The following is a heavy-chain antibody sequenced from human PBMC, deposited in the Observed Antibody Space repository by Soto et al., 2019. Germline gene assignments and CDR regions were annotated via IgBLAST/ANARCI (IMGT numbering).Heavy chain of an antibody. V-gene: IGHV3-23*01. Sequence: GGSLRLSCAASGFTFSSYAMSWVRQAPGKGLEWVSAISGSCGSTYYDNSVKGRFTISSDNSKNTLYLQMNSLRAEDTAVYYCAKGTHYCSGGSCYPAYYMDVWGKGTTVTVSS. CDR3: AKGTHYCSGGSCYPAYYMDV. CDR1: GFTFSSYA. D-gene: IGHD2-15*01. CDR2: ISGSCGST. J-gene: IGHJ6*03.